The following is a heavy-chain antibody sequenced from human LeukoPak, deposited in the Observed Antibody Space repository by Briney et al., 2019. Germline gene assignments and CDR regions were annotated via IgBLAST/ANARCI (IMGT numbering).Heavy chain of an antibody. CDR2: ISGSGGST. D-gene: IGHD3-10*01. CDR1: GFTFSSYA. V-gene: IGHV3-23*01. CDR3: AKVPPSMVRGVIIRPYYYYMDV. Sequence: GGSLRLSCAASGFTFSSYAMSWVRQAPGKGLEWVSAISGSGGSTYYADSVKGRFTISRDNSKNTLYLQMNSLRAEDTAVYYCAKVPPSMVRGVIIRPYYYYMDVWGKGTTVTVSS. J-gene: IGHJ6*03.